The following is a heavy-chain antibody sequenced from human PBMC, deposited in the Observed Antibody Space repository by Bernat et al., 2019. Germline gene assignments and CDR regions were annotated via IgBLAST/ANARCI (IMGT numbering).Heavy chain of an antibody. J-gene: IGHJ4*02. CDR3: ASHGWFGKLLDY. V-gene: IGHV4-39*01. D-gene: IGHD3-10*01. Sequence: QLQLQESGPGLVKPSETLSLTCTVSGGSISSSSYYWGWIRQPPGKGLEWIGSIYYSGSTYYNPSLKSRVTISVDTSKNQFSLKLSSVTAADTAVYYCASHGWFGKLLDYWGQGTLVTVSS. CDR1: GGSISSSSYY. CDR2: IYYSGST.